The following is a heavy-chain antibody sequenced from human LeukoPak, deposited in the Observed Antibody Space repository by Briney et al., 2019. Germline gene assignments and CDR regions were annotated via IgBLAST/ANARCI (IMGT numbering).Heavy chain of an antibody. D-gene: IGHD1-26*01. Sequence: GGSLRLSCAASGFTFSSYSMNWVRQAPGKGLEWVSSISSSSSYIYYADSVKGRFTISRDNAKNSLYLQMNSLRAEDTAVYYCAKDVEKYSGSYLGVFDIWGQETMVTVSS. V-gene: IGHV3-21*04. J-gene: IGHJ3*02. CDR2: ISSSSSYI. CDR3: AKDVEKYSGSYLGVFDI. CDR1: GFTFSSYS.